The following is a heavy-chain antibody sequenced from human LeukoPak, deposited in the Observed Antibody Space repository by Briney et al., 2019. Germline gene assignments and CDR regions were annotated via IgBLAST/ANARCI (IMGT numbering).Heavy chain of an antibody. Sequence: GGSLRLSCAASGFTFSSSAMHWVRQAPGRGLEWVAFISYDGSIRYYADSVKGRFTISRDNSKNTLYLQMNSLRAEDTAVYYCARDLTGGSGAWYFDLWGRGTLVTVSS. V-gene: IGHV3-30-3*01. CDR2: ISYDGSIR. CDR1: GFTFSSSA. CDR3: ARDLTGGSGAWYFDL. D-gene: IGHD1-14*01. J-gene: IGHJ2*01.